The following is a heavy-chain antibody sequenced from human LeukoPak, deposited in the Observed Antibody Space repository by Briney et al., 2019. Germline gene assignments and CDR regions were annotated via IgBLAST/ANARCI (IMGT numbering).Heavy chain of an antibody. D-gene: IGHD3-22*01. CDR2: MNPNSGNT. V-gene: IGHV1-8*02. CDR3: ARAPLYYYDSSGYGMGTFDP. J-gene: IGHJ5*02. Sequence: ASVKVSCKASGYTFTSYGISWVRQATGLGLEWMGWMNPNSGNTGYAQKFQGRVTMTRNTSISTAYMELSSLRSEDTAVYYCARAPLYYYDSSGYGMGTFDPWGQGTLVTVSS. CDR1: GYTFTSYG.